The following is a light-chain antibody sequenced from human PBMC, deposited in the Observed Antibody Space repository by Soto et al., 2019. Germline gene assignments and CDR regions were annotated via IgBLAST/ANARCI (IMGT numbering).Light chain of an antibody. J-gene: IGKJ1*01. CDR1: QNIKTY. Sequence: DIQMTQSPSSLSASVGDSVTITCRASQNIKTYLNWYQQKPGKAPNLLIYAASSLHSGVPSRFSGSGSGTDFTLTISSLQPEDFATYSCQQSYSTTWTFGQGTKVDIK. V-gene: IGKV1-39*01. CDR2: AAS. CDR3: QQSYSTTWT.